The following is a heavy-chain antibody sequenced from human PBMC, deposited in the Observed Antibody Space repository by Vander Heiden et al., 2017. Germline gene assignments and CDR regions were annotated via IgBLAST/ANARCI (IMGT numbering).Heavy chain of an antibody. Sequence: QLQLVESGGGVFQPARSLRLTCGASGFSFSSYAMHWVRQAPGKGLEWVAVISYDGSNKYYADSVKGRFTISRDNSKNTLYLQMNSLRAEDTAVYYCARDRWMAWGQGTLVTVSS. CDR2: ISYDGSNK. J-gene: IGHJ1*01. D-gene: IGHD1-1*01. CDR1: GFSFSSYA. V-gene: IGHV3-30-3*01. CDR3: ARDRWMA.